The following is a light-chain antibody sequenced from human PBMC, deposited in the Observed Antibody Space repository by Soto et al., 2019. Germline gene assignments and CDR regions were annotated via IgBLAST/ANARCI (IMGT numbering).Light chain of an antibody. J-gene: IGLJ1*01. CDR3: AAWDDSLNFPYV. V-gene: IGLV1-44*01. Sequence: QSVLTQPPSASGTPGQRVTISCSGSSSNIGSNTVHWYQQLAGAAPKLLIYDSNQRPSGVPDRFSGSQSGTSASLAISGLQSEYEADYYCAAWDDSLNFPYVFGTGTKVPVL. CDR1: SSNIGSNT. CDR2: DSN.